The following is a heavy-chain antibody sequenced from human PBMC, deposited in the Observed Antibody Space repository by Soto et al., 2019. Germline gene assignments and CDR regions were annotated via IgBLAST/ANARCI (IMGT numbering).Heavy chain of an antibody. Sequence: QVQLVESGGGVVQPGRSLRLSCAASGFTFSSYAMHWVRQAPGKGLEWVAIMSYDGNNQYYADSVKGRFTISRDNFKITLYLQMNSLRAEDTAVYYCAKALGELSPEGFDYWGQGILVTVSS. J-gene: IGHJ4*02. D-gene: IGHD3-16*02. CDR2: MSYDGNNQ. CDR3: AKALGELSPEGFDY. CDR1: GFTFSSYA. V-gene: IGHV3-30*18.